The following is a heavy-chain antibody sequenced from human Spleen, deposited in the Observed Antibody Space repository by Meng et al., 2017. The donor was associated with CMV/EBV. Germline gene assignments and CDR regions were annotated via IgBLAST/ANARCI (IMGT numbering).Heavy chain of an antibody. CDR1: GYTFTGYY. Sequence: SCKASGYTFTGYYMHWVRQATGKGLEWVSAIGTAGDTYYPGSVKGQFTISRENAKNSLYLQMNSLRAGDTAVYYCARISGSSWLSFHFDYWGQGALVTVSS. V-gene: IGHV3-13*01. CDR2: IGTAGDT. CDR3: ARISGSSWLSFHFDY. J-gene: IGHJ4*02. D-gene: IGHD6-13*01.